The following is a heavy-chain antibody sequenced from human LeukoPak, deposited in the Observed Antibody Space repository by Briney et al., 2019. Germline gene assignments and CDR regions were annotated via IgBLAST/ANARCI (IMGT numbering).Heavy chain of an antibody. V-gene: IGHV1-69*05. CDR1: GGTFSSYA. J-gene: IGHJ4*02. Sequence: SVKVSCKASGGTFSSYAISWVRQAPGQGLEWMGGIIPIFGTANYAQKFQGRVTITRDTSASTAYMELSSLRSEDTAVYYCARAPTVLVGYCSSSSCQADYWGQGTLVTVSS. CDR3: ARAPTVLVGYCSSSSCQADY. CDR2: IIPIFGTA. D-gene: IGHD2-2*01.